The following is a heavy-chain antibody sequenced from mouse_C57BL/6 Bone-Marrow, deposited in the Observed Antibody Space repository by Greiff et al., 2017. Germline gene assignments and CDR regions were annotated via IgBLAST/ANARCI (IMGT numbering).Heavy chain of an antibody. CDR2: INPNYGTT. V-gene: IGHV1-39*01. J-gene: IGHJ1*03. Sequence: EVQLQQSGPELVKPGASVKISCKASGYSFTDYNMNWVKQSNGKSLEWIGVINPNYGTTSYNQQFKGKATLTVDQSSSTAYMQLNSRTSADSAVYYCARGGWYHGCYFDDWGKGTTVTVSS. CDR3: ARGGWYHGCYFDD. D-gene: IGHD2-1*01. CDR1: GYSFTDYN.